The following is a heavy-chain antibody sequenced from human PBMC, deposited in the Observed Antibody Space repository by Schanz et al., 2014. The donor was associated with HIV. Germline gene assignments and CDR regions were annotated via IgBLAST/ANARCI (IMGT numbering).Heavy chain of an antibody. V-gene: IGHV1-69*01. J-gene: IGHJ2*01. CDR1: GGTFSSYA. Sequence: QVQLMQSGAEVKKPGSSVKVSCKASGGTFSSYAISWVRQAPGQGLEWMGGIIPIFGTANYAQKFQGRVTIIADESTGTAYMDLTSLRYEDTALYYCAASMYNGSYGTHYYFDLWGRGTLVTVSS. D-gene: IGHD1-26*01. CDR3: AASMYNGSYGTHYYFDL. CDR2: IIPIFGTA.